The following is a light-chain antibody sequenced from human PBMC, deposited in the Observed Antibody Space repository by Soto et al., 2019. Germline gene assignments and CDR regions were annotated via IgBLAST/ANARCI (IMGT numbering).Light chain of an antibody. J-gene: IGLJ2*01. V-gene: IGLV2-14*02. CDR3: SSYTTSSTSVV. Sequence: QSALTQPASVSGSPGQSITVSCTGTNSDVGSSEFVSWYQQHPGKAPKLMIYEAIKRPSGVSTRFSGSKSDNTASLTISGLQAEDEADYYCSSYTTSSTSVVFGGGTKLTVL. CDR1: NSDVGSSEF. CDR2: EAI.